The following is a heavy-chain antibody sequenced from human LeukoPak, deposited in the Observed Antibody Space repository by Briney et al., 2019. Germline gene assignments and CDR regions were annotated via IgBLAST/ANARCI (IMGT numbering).Heavy chain of an antibody. Sequence: GESLKISCEGSGYRFTTYWIGWVRQMPGEGLEWMGVIYPGDSDTTYSPSFQGQVTISADKSNNTAYLQWSSLKASDTATYYCARRAYYNYGLDVWGQGTTVTVSS. CDR3: ARRAYYNYGLDV. J-gene: IGHJ6*02. V-gene: IGHV5-51*01. CDR2: IYPGDSDT. CDR1: GYRFTTYW.